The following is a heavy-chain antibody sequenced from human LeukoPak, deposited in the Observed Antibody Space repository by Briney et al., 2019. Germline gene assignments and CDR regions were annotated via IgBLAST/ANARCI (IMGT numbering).Heavy chain of an antibody. Sequence: PSETLSPTCTVSGGSISSDAYYWAWVRQPPGKGLEWLGIVYYTGSTYYNPSLKSRLIMFVDTSKNQFSLKLSSVTAADTAVYYCATIETDNSGYHWFDPWGQGTLVTVSS. D-gene: IGHD3-22*01. V-gene: IGHV4-39*01. CDR3: ATIETDNSGYHWFDP. J-gene: IGHJ5*02. CDR1: GGSISSDAYY. CDR2: VYYTGST.